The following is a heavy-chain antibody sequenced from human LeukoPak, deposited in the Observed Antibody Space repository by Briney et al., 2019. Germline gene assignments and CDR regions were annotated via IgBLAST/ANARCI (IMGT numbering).Heavy chain of an antibody. D-gene: IGHD3-10*01. J-gene: IGHJ4*02. CDR3: AKYRLSFTMVRGSIDY. CDR1: AFIFSGHW. V-gene: IGHV3-7*01. Sequence: GSLRLSCEGSAFIFSGHWMNWVRQTPGKGLEWVASIKEDGSERQYVDSVKGRFSISRDNSKNTLYLQMNSLRAEDTAVYYCAKYRLSFTMVRGSIDYWGQGTLVTVSS. CDR2: IKEDGSER.